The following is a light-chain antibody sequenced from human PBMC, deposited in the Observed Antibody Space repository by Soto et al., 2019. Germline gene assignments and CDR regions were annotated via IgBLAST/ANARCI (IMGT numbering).Light chain of an antibody. CDR3: CSYAGSSTYV. J-gene: IGLJ1*01. Sequence: QSALTQPRSVSGSPGQSVTISCTGTSSDVGGYNYVSWYQQHPGKAPKLMIYDVNKRPSGVPVRFSGSKSDNTASLTISGLQAEDEADYYCCSYAGSSTYVFGTGTRSPS. V-gene: IGLV2-11*01. CDR2: DVN. CDR1: SSDVGGYNY.